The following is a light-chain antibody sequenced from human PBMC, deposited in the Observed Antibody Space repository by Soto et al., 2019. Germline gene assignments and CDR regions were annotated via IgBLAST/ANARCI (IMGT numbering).Light chain of an antibody. CDR2: AAS. V-gene: IGKV1-39*01. J-gene: IGKJ4*01. CDR1: QSISSY. Sequence: DIQVTQSPSSLSASVGDRVTISCRASQSISSYLNWYQQKPGKAPKVLIYAASSLHSGVPSRFSGSGSGTDFTLTISSLQPEDFATYYCQQSSSSPPTFGGGTKLDIK. CDR3: QQSSSSPPT.